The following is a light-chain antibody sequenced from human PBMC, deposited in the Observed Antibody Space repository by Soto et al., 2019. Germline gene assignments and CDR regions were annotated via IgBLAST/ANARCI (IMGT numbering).Light chain of an antibody. V-gene: IGKV1-27*01. Sequence: DIQMTQSPSSLSASVGDRVTITCRASQGISNYLAWYQQIPGKVPKLLISAASTLQSGVPSRFSGSGSGTXXXXXXXXXXXXXXATYYCXKXTNVPAFGGGTKVEIK. CDR2: AAS. CDR1: QGISNY. CDR3: XKXTNVPA. J-gene: IGKJ4*01.